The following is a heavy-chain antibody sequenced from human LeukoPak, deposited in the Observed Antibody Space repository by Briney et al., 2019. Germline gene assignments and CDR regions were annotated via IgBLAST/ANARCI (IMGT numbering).Heavy chain of an antibody. CDR2: IYTSGST. J-gene: IGHJ5*02. CDR3: ARGSPPMTTVTTGWFDP. V-gene: IGHV4-4*07. CDR1: GGSISSYY. D-gene: IGHD4-17*01. Sequence: PSETLSLTCTVSGGSISSYYWSWIRQPAGKGLEWIGRIYTSGSTNYNPSLKSRVTMPVDTSKKQFSLKLSSVTAADTAVYYCARGSPPMTTVTTGWFDPWGQGTLVTVSS.